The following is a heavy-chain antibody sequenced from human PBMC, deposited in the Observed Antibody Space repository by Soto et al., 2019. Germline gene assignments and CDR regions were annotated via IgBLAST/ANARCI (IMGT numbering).Heavy chain of an antibody. Sequence: VQLQQWGAGLLKTSETLSLTCAVYGGSLSGYYWSWIRQTPGKRLGWVGDINHGGSATYNPSLTRRVTFSLDPSTNQFSLKLSSVIAADTAVYYCARYSSSWSKSVHHWGRGTLVTVSS. CDR1: GGSLSGYY. V-gene: IGHV4-34*01. D-gene: IGHD6-13*01. CDR2: INHGGSA. CDR3: ARYSSSWSKSVHH. J-gene: IGHJ1*01.